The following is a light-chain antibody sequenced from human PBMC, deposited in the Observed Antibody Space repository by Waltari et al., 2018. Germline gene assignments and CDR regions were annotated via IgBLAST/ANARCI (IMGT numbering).Light chain of an antibody. CDR3: HQYYSAPFA. CDR2: GAS. J-gene: IGKJ2*01. CDR1: QRVRSN. V-gene: IGKV3-15*01. Sequence: DIVMTQSPATLSVSPGERATLSCRASQRVRSNLAWYQQKPGQAPRLLIYGASTRATGIPARFSGSGSGTEFTLTISSLQAEDVAVYYCHQYYSAPFAFGQGTKLEIK.